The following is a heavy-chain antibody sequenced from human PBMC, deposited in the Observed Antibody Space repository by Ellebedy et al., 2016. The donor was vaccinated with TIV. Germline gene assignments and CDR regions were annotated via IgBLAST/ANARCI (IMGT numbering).Heavy chain of an antibody. CDR2: ISGCAGTT. CDR1: GFTFSKYA. D-gene: IGHD4-17*01. Sequence: GESLKISCAASGFTFSKYAMNWVRQPPGKGLEWVSGISGCAGTTYYADSVKGHFTISRDNSKNTLYLQMKSLRAEETAVYYCARESQDTGDYGFDCWGQGTLVTVSS. CDR3: ARESQDTGDYGFDC. V-gene: IGHV3-23*01. J-gene: IGHJ4*02.